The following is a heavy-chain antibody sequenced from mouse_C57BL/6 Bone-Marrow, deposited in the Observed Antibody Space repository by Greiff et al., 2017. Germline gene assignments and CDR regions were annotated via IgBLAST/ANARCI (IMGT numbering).Heavy chain of an antibody. CDR2: INPSSGYT. CDR3: ASEGTHYCGSSYDAWFAY. J-gene: IGHJ3*01. Sequence: LVESGAELARPGASVKMSCKASGYTFTSYTMHWVKQRPGQGLEWIGYINPSSGYTKYNQKFKDKATLTADKASSTAYMQLSSLTSEDSAVYYCASEGTHYCGSSYDAWFAYWGQGTLVTVSA. V-gene: IGHV1-4*01. D-gene: IGHD1-1*01. CDR1: GYTFTSYT.